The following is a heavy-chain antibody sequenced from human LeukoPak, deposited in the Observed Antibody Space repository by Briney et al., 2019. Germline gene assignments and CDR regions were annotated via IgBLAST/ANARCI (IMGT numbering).Heavy chain of an antibody. CDR3: AREWGYGSGRTWFDP. CDR2: IKQDESEK. J-gene: IGHJ5*02. D-gene: IGHD6-19*01. CDR1: GFTFSSYW. V-gene: IGHV3-7*03. Sequence: GGSLRLSCAASGFTFSSYWMSWVRQAPGKGLEWVANIKQDESEKYYVNSVKGRFTISRDNAKNSLYLRMNSLRAEDTAVYYCAREWGYGSGRTWFDPWGQGTLVTVSS.